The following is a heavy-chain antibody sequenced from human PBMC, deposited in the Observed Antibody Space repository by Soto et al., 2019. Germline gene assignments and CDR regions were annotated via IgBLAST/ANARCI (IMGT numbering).Heavy chain of an antibody. CDR1: GFTFSSYA. CDR3: AKGHGDFYSTYYFDY. Sequence: EVQLLETGGGLVQPGGSLRLSCAASGFTFSSYAMSWVRQAPGKGLEWVSDISGRGGSTYYADSVKGRFTISRDNSKNTLYLQMNSLRAEDTAVYYCAKGHGDFYSTYYFDYWGQGTLVTVSS. J-gene: IGHJ4*02. D-gene: IGHD4-17*01. CDR2: ISGRGGST. V-gene: IGHV3-23*01.